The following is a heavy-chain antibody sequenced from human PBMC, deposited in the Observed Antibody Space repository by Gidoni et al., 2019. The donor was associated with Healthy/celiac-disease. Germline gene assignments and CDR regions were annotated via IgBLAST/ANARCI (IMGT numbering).Heavy chain of an antibody. CDR2: IKSKTDGGTT. CDR3: TTGADYGDYADY. D-gene: IGHD4-17*01. CDR1: GFPFSKAW. V-gene: IGHV3-15*01. Sequence: EVQLVESGGGLVKPGGSLRLSCAASGFPFSKAWMSWVRQAPGKGLEWVGRIKSKTDGGTTDYAAPVKGRFTISRDDSKNTLYLQMNSLKTEDTAVYYCTTGADYGDYADYWGQGTLVTVSS. J-gene: IGHJ4*02.